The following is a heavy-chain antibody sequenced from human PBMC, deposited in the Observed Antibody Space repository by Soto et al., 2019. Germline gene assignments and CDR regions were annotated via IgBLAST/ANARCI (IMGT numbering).Heavy chain of an antibody. V-gene: IGHV4-31*03. Sequence: PSETLSLTCTVSGGSISSGGYYWSWIRQHPGKGLEWIGYIYYSGSTYYNPSLKSRVTISVDTSKNQFSLKLSSVTAADTAVYYCERDAYSNYLDYCGQANLVTVSS. CDR3: ERDAYSNYLDY. CDR2: IYYSGST. CDR1: GGSISSGGYY. D-gene: IGHD4-4*01. J-gene: IGHJ4*02.